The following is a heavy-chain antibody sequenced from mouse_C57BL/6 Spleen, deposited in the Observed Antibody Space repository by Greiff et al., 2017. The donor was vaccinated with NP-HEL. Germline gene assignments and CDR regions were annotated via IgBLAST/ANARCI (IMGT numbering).Heavy chain of an antibody. Sequence: QVQLKQSGAELVRPGTSVKVSCKASGYAFTNYLIEWVKQRPGQGLEWIGVINPGSGGTNYNEKFKGKATLTADKSSSTAYMQLSSLTSEDSAVYFCARGGTGSWYFDVWGTGTTVTVSS. CDR1: GYAFTNYL. CDR2: INPGSGGT. D-gene: IGHD4-1*01. CDR3: ARGGTGSWYFDV. V-gene: IGHV1-54*01. J-gene: IGHJ1*03.